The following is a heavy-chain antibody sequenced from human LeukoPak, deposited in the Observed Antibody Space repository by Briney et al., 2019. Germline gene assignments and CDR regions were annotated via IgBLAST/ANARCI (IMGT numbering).Heavy chain of an antibody. D-gene: IGHD4-17*01. V-gene: IGHV4-59*08. CDR2: IYYSGST. CDR1: GGSISSYY. CDR3: ARKNYGDQLDY. Sequence: SETLSLTCTVSGGSISSYYWSWIRQPPGKGLEWIGYIYYSGSTNYIPSLKSRVTISVDTSKNQFSLKLSSVTAADTAVYYCARKNYGDQLDYWGQGTLVTVSS. J-gene: IGHJ4*02.